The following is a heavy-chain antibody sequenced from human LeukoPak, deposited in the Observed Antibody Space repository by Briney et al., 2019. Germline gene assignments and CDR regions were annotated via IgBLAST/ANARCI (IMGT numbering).Heavy chain of an antibody. V-gene: IGHV3-23*01. D-gene: IGHD3-3*01. Sequence: GGSLRLSCAASGFTFSTYAMSWVRQAPGKGLEWVSVISASGGSTYYADSVKGRVTISRDNSKNTVSLQMNSLRADDTAFYYCAKDQAFGVLPDWGQGTLVTVSS. CDR3: AKDQAFGVLPD. CDR2: ISASGGST. J-gene: IGHJ4*02. CDR1: GFTFSTYA.